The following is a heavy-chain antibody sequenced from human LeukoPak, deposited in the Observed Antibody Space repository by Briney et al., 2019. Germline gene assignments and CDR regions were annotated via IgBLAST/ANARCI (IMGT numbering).Heavy chain of an antibody. V-gene: IGHV3-23*01. CDR2: ISGSGGST. J-gene: IGHJ4*02. Sequence: GGSLRLSCAASGFTFSSYAMHWVRQAPGKGLEWVSAISGSGGSTYYADSVKGRFTISRDNSKNTLYLQMHSLRAEDTAVYYCAGRGSGSYFDYWGQGTLVTVSS. CDR1: GFTFSSYA. D-gene: IGHD3-10*01. CDR3: AGRGSGSYFDY.